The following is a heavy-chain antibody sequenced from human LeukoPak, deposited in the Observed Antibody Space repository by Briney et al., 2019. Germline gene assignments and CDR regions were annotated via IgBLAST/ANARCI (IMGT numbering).Heavy chain of an antibody. Sequence: SETLSLTCTVSGVSVSSGSYYWSWIRQPPGKGLEWIGYIYYSGSTNYNPSLKSRVTISVDTSKNQFSLKLSSVTAADTAVYYCARDRGYCSSTSCYDWFDPWGQGTLVTVSS. D-gene: IGHD2-2*01. CDR2: IYYSGST. J-gene: IGHJ5*02. CDR1: GVSVSSGSYY. CDR3: ARDRGYCSSTSCYDWFDP. V-gene: IGHV4-61*01.